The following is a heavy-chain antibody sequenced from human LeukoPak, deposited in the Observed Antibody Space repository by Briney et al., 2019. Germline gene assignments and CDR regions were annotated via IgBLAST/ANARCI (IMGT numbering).Heavy chain of an antibody. V-gene: IGHV4-61*02. J-gene: IGHJ3*02. Sequence: SETLSLTCIVSGGSISSGSYYWSWIRQPAGKGLEWIGRIYTSGSTNYNPSLKSRVTISVDTSKNQFSLKLSSVTAADTAVYYCARALGGATRDDAFDIWGQGTMVTVSS. CDR2: IYTSGST. CDR3: ARALGGATRDDAFDI. CDR1: GGSISSGSYY. D-gene: IGHD1-26*01.